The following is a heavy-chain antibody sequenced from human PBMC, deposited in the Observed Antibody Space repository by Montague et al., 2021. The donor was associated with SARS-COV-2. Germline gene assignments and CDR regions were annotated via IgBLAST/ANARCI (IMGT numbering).Heavy chain of an antibody. CDR2: IDWDDDK. Sequence: PALVKPTQTLTLTCTFSGFSLSTSGMCVSWIRRPPGKALEWLARIDWDDDKYYSTSLKTRLTISKDTSKNQVVLTMTNMDPVDTATYYCARTYYDILTGRDYGMDVWGQGTTVTVSS. V-gene: IGHV2-70*11. J-gene: IGHJ6*02. CDR3: ARTYYDILTGRDYGMDV. D-gene: IGHD3-9*01. CDR1: GFSLSTSGMC.